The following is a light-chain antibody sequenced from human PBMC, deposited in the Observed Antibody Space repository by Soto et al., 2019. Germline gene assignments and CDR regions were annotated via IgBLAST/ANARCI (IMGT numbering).Light chain of an antibody. Sequence: EVVLTQSPASLSLSPGARATLSCRADQSVSDYLAWYQQKPGQPPRLLFFDASSRASGVPHRFSAGGSGTEFTLTISSLQSEDFAVYYCLQYTHWPPITFGQGTRLENK. J-gene: IGKJ5*01. CDR3: LQYTHWPPIT. CDR2: DAS. V-gene: IGKV3-11*01. CDR1: QSVSDY.